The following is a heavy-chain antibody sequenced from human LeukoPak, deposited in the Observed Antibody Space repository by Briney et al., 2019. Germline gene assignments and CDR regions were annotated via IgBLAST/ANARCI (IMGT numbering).Heavy chain of an antibody. J-gene: IGHJ4*02. CDR3: ARDRWGSGWFARSDY. D-gene: IGHD6-19*01. CDR2: IYYSGTT. CDR1: GGSVSNASYY. Sequence: AATLSLTCTVSGGSVSNASYYWSWIRQPPGKGLEYIEYIYYSGTTDYNPSLKSRVTISVDTSKNQFSLKLSSVTAADTAVYYCARDRWGSGWFARSDYWGQGTLVTV. V-gene: IGHV4-61*01.